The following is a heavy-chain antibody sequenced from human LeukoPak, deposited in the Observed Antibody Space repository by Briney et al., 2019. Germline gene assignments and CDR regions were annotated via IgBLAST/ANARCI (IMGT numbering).Heavy chain of an antibody. CDR1: GFTFSSYE. CDR3: ARDSGSYFQPTDY. D-gene: IGHD1-26*01. J-gene: IGHJ4*02. CDR2: ISSSGSTI. V-gene: IGHV3-48*03. Sequence: GGSLRLSCAASGFTFSSYEMNWVRQAPGKGLEWVSYISSSGSTIYYADSVKGRFTISRDNAKNSLYLQMNSLRAEDTAVYYCARDSGSYFQPTDYWGQGTLVTVSS.